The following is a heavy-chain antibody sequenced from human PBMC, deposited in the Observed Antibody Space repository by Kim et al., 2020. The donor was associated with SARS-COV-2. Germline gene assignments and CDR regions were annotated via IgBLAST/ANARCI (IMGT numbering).Heavy chain of an antibody. J-gene: IGHJ3*02. V-gene: IGHV1-18*01. CDR3: ATGAAGAFDI. CDR2: NT. Sequence: NTNYAQKLQGRVTMTTDTSTSTAYMELRSLRSDDTAVYYCATGAAGAFDIWGQGTMVTVSS. D-gene: IGHD3-10*01.